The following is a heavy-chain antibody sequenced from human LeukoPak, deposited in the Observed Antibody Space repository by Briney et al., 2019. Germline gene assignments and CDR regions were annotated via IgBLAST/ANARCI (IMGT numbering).Heavy chain of an antibody. V-gene: IGHV3-72*01. CDR1: GFTFSDHY. Sequence: GGSLRLSCAAAGFTFSDHYMDWVRQAPGKGLEWVGRTRNKANSYTTEYAASVKGRFTISRDDSKNSLYLQMNSLKTEDTAVYYCAKVIYDSSGFDYWGQGTLVTVSS. CDR3: AKVIYDSSGFDY. CDR2: TRNKANSYTT. D-gene: IGHD3-22*01. J-gene: IGHJ4*02.